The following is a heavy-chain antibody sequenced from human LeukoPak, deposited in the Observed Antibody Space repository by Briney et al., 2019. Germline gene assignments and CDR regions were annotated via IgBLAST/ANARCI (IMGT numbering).Heavy chain of an antibody. Sequence: PGGSLRLSCAASGFTFSSYSMNWVRQAPGKGLEWVSVIYSGGSTYYADSVKGRFTISRDNSKNTLYLQMNSLRAEDTAVYYCARSGDDSSGYYSLPFDYWGQGTLVTVSS. V-gene: IGHV3-66*01. J-gene: IGHJ4*02. CDR3: ARSGDDSSGYYSLPFDY. CDR1: GFTFSSYS. D-gene: IGHD3-22*01. CDR2: IYSGGST.